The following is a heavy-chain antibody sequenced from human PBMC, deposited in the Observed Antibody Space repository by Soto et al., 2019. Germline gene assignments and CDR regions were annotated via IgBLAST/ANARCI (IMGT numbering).Heavy chain of an antibody. CDR3: AKEHDEDFGYDLDYFDY. Sequence: EVQLVVSGGGLVQPGRSLRLSCAASGFTFDNYAMHWVRQAPGKVLAWVSGISWSSVTFGYADSVKGRFTISRDNAKNSLYLQMNSLRAEDTAFYYCAKEHDEDFGYDLDYFDYWGQGTLVTVSS. CDR2: ISWSSVTF. CDR1: GFTFDNYA. V-gene: IGHV3-9*01. J-gene: IGHJ4*02. D-gene: IGHD5-12*01.